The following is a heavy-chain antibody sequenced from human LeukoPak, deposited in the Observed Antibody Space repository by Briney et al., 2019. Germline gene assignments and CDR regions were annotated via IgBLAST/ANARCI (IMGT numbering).Heavy chain of an antibody. CDR1: GGSFSGYY. CDR3: ARAQGRLAAAGAYGMDV. V-gene: IGHV4-34*01. D-gene: IGHD6-13*01. CDR2: INHSGST. Sequence: SETLSLTCAVYGGSFSGYYWSWIRQPPGKGLEWIGEINHSGSTNYNPSLKSRVTISVDTSKNQFSLKLSSVTAADTAVYYCARAQGRLAAAGAYGMDVWGQGTTVTVSS. J-gene: IGHJ6*02.